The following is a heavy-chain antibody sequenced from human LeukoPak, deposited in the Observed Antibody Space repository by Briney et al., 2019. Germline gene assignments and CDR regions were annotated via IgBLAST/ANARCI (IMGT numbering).Heavy chain of an antibody. CDR3: TASRGVWGALDAWDDAFDI. CDR1: GFTFSGSA. J-gene: IGHJ3*02. CDR2: IRSKANSYAT. Sequence: GGSLRLSCAASGFTFSGSAMHWVRQASGKGLEWVGRIRSKANSYATAYAASVKGRFIISRDDSKNTAYLLMNSLKTEDTAVYYCTASRGVWGALDAWDDAFDIWGQGTMVTVSS. V-gene: IGHV3-73*01. D-gene: IGHD3-16*01.